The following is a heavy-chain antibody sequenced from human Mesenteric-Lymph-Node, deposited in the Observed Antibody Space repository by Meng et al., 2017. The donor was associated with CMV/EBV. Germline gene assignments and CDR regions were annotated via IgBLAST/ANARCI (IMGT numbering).Heavy chain of an antibody. Sequence: GESLKISCAASGFTFSSYGMHWVRQAPGKGLEWVSRISGSGGSTYYADSVKGRFTISRDNAKNSLYLQMNSLRDEDTAVYYCARYQLSTRPYYYYTMDVWGQGTTVTVSS. D-gene: IGHD5/OR15-5a*01. CDR1: GFTFSSYG. CDR3: ARYQLSTRPYYYYTMDV. J-gene: IGHJ6*02. CDR2: ISGSGGST. V-gene: IGHV3-21*04.